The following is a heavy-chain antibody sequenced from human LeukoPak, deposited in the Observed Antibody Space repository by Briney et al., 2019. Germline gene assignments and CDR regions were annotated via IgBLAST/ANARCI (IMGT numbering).Heavy chain of an antibody. Sequence: PGGSLRLSCAASGFTFSSYSMNWVRQAPGKGLEWVSSISSSSSYTYYADSVKGRFTISRDNAKNSLYLQMNSLRAEDTAVYYCARALDSSGYSLVWGQGTLVTVSS. CDR3: ARALDSSGYSLV. J-gene: IGHJ4*02. V-gene: IGHV3-21*01. D-gene: IGHD3-22*01. CDR2: ISSSSSYT. CDR1: GFTFSSYS.